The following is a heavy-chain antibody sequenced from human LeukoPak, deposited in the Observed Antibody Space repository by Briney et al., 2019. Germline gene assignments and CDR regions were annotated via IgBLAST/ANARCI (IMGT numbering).Heavy chain of an antibody. CDR2: IRYDGSTK. D-gene: IGHD4-11*01. J-gene: IGHJ4*02. CDR1: GFTFSSYG. V-gene: IGHV3-30*02. Sequence: GGSLRLSCAASGFTFSSYGMHWVRQAPGKGLEWVAFIRYDGSTKHYADSVKGRFTISRDNSKNTLYLQMNSLRAEDTAVYYCARHRYSNYPDYWGQGTLVTVSS. CDR3: ARHRYSNYPDY.